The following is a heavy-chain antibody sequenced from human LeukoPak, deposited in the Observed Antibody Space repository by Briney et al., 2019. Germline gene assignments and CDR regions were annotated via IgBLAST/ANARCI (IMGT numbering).Heavy chain of an antibody. Sequence: SGPTLVKPTQTLTLTCTFSGFSLSTSGVGVGWIRQPPGKALEWLALIYWDDDKRYSPSLKSRLTITKDTSKNQVALTMTNMDPVDTATYYRAHRYCSGGSCRNFDYWGQGTLVTVSS. V-gene: IGHV2-5*02. D-gene: IGHD2-15*01. CDR3: AHRYCSGGSCRNFDY. CDR1: GFSLSTSGVG. CDR2: IYWDDDK. J-gene: IGHJ4*02.